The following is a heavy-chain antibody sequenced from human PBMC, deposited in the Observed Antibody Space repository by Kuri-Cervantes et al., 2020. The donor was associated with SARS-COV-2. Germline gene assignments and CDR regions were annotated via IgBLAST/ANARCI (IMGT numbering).Heavy chain of an antibody. V-gene: IGHV3-11*04. CDR2: ISSSGSTI. CDR3: ARDSPLVGATWNYFDY. J-gene: IGHJ4*02. Sequence: GESLKISCAAFGFTFSDYYMSWIRQAPGKGLEWVSYISSSGSTIYYADSGKGRFTISRDNAKNSLYLQINSLRAEDTAVYYCARDSPLVGATWNYFDYWGQGTLVTVSS. CDR1: GFTFSDYY. D-gene: IGHD1-26*01.